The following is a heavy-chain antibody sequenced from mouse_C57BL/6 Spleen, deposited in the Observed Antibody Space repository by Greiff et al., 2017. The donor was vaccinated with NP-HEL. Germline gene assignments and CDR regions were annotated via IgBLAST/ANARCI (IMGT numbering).Heavy chain of an antibody. D-gene: IGHD2-13*01. V-gene: IGHV1-55*01. CDR3: ARGKSDYRYYYAMDY. J-gene: IGHJ4*01. CDR1: GYTFTSYW. Sequence: QVQLQQPGAELVKPGASVKMSCKASGYTFTSYWITWVKQRPGQGLEWIGDIYPGSGSTNYNEKFKSKATLTVDTSSSTAYMQLSSLTSEDSAVYYCARGKSDYRYYYAMDYWGQGTSVTVSS. CDR2: IYPGSGST.